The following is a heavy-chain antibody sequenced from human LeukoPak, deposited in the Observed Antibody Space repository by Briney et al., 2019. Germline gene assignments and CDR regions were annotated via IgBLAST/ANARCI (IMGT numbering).Heavy chain of an antibody. V-gene: IGHV1-8*01. CDR1: GYTFTNSD. CDR3: ATGSRYSSSWGDY. J-gene: IGHJ4*02. Sequence: ASVKVSCKASGYTFTNSDINWVRQAPGQGLEWMGWMNTKTGNTGFAQKLQGRVTMSMDTSITTAYMEVTSLRSEDTAVYYCATGSRYSSSWGDYWGQGTLVTVSS. D-gene: IGHD6-13*01. CDR2: MNTKTGNT.